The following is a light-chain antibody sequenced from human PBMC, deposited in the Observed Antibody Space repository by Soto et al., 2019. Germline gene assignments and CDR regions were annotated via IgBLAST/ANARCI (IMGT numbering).Light chain of an antibody. V-gene: IGLV3-21*01. J-gene: IGLJ2*01. CDR1: NAGSRS. CDR3: QVWEATGDQVV. CDR2: YDS. Sequence: SYELTQPPSVSVAPGETARISCGGNNAGSRSVHWNQQKPGQAPFLVIYYDSDRPSGIPERFSGSNSGNTATLIISRVEAGDEADYYCQVWEATGDQVVFGGGTQLTVL.